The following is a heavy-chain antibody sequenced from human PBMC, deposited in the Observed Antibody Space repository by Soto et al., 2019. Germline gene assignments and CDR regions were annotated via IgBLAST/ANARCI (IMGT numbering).Heavy chain of an antibody. Sequence: LPFTVSGDSVSSASFYWICIRQAPGKGLEWIGFIYFSGSTNYNPSLKSRVTMSLDTSKNQFSLNLSSVTPADTAVYYCARVNSGRNWFDPWGQGTLVTVSS. CDR3: ARVNSGRNWFDP. D-gene: IGHD6-19*01. V-gene: IGHV4-61*01. J-gene: IGHJ5*02. CDR2: IYFSGST. CDR1: GDSVSSASFY.